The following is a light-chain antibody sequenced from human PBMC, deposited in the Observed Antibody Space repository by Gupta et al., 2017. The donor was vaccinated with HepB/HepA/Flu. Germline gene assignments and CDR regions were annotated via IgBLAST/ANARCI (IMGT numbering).Light chain of an antibody. CDR3: QQYDVYWT. Sequence: DIQMTQSPSTLSASVGDRVSITCRASPSIRSWLAWYQRKPGKAPKLLIYKVSSLENGVPSRFSGSGSGTEFTLTITSLQPDDFATYYCQQYDVYWTFGQGTTVEIK. CDR1: PSIRSW. J-gene: IGKJ1*01. V-gene: IGKV1-5*03. CDR2: KVS.